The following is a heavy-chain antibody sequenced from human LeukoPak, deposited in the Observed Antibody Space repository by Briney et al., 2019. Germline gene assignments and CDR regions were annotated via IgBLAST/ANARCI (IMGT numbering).Heavy chain of an antibody. D-gene: IGHD6-13*01. V-gene: IGHV3-21*01. Sequence: PGGSLRLSCAASGFTFSSYSMNWVRQAPGKGPEWVSSISSSGSYIYYADSVKGRFTISRDNAKNSLYLQMNSLRAEDTAVYYCARGLRGIVAAAGNYYMDVWGKGTTVTVSS. CDR3: ARGLRGIVAAAGNYYMDV. CDR2: ISSSGSYI. CDR1: GFTFSSYS. J-gene: IGHJ6*03.